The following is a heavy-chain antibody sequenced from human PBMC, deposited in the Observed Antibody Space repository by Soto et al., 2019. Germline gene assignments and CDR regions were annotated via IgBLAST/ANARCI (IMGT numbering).Heavy chain of an antibody. D-gene: IGHD6-19*01. V-gene: IGHV3-30*03. Sequence: QVQLVESGGGVVQPGRSLRLSCAASGFTFSSYGMHWVRQAPGKGLEWVALISFDGSNTYYADSVQGRFTISRDNSQNTLYLQMHSLRAEDTFLYYCGAGQFFSDYWGQGTLVTVSS. CDR2: ISFDGSNT. CDR1: GFTFSSYG. J-gene: IGHJ4*02. CDR3: GAGQFFSDY.